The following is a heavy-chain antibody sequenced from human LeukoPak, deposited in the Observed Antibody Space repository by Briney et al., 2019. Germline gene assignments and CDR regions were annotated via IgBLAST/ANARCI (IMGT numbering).Heavy chain of an antibody. V-gene: IGHV3-30-3*01. CDR3: AKASDWQQLVLFDY. D-gene: IGHD6-13*01. CDR1: GFTFSSYA. Sequence: PGGSLRLSCAASGFTFSSYAMHWVRQAPGKGLEWVAVISYDGSNKYYADSVKGRFTISRDNSKNTLYLQMNSLRAEDTAVYYCAKASDWQQLVLFDYWGQGTLVTVSS. CDR2: ISYDGSNK. J-gene: IGHJ4*02.